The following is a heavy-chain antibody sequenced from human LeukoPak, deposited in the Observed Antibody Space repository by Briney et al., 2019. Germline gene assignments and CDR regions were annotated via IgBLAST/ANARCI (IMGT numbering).Heavy chain of an antibody. CDR3: ARNIMGASIFDI. Sequence: GGSLRLSCAASGFTFSSYSMNWVRQAPGEGLEWVSYISTSSTTIHYADSVKGRFTISRDNAKNSLYLQMNSLRADDTAVYYCARNIMGASIFDIWGQGTVVSVSS. V-gene: IGHV3-48*04. CDR1: GFTFSSYS. J-gene: IGHJ3*02. D-gene: IGHD1-26*01. CDR2: ISTSSTTI.